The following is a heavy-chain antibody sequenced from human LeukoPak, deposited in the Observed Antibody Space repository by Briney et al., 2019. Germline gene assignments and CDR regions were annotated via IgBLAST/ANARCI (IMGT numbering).Heavy chain of an antibody. D-gene: IGHD3-22*01. CDR1: GYTFTGYY. V-gene: IGHV1-2*02. J-gene: IGHJ4*02. Sequence: SVNVSCKASGYTFTGYYMHLVRQAPGQGLEWMGWINPNSGGTNYAQKFQGRVTMTRDTSISTAYMELSRLRSDDTAVYYCARVPIYDSSGYYYDYWGQGTLVTVSS. CDR2: INPNSGGT. CDR3: ARVPIYDSSGYYYDY.